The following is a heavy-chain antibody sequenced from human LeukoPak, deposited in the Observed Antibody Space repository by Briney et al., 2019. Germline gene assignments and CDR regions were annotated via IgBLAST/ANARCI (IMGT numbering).Heavy chain of an antibody. CDR2: INSDGSST. V-gene: IGHV3-74*01. Sequence: GGSLRLSCAASGFTFSSYWMPWVRQAPGKGLVWVSRINSDGSSTSYADSVKGRFTISRDNAKNTLYLQMNSLRAEDTAVYYCASRDYGDYGGLGYWGQGTLVTVSS. CDR3: ASRDYGDYGGLGY. D-gene: IGHD4-17*01. CDR1: GFTFSSYW. J-gene: IGHJ4*02.